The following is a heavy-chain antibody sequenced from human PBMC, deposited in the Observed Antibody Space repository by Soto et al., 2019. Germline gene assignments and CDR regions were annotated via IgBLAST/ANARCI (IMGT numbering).Heavy chain of an antibody. V-gene: IGHV1-69*12. CDR2: IIPIFGTA. CDR3: ARGNGYIPPIYYYGMDV. D-gene: IGHD5-12*01. J-gene: IGHJ6*02. CDR1: GGTFSSYA. Sequence: QVQLVQSGAEVKKPGSSVKVSCKASGGTFSSYAISWVRQAPGQGLEWMGGIIPIFGTANYAQKFQGRVTITADESTSTAYMELSSLRPEDTAVYYCARGNGYIPPIYYYGMDVWGQGPTVTVSS.